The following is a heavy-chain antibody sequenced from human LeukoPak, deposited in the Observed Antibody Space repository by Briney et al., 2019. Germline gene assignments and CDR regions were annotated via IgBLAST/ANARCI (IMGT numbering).Heavy chain of an antibody. CDR1: GGSISSYY. CDR3: ARVGYSSSWYNGDHYYYYMDV. J-gene: IGHJ6*03. V-gene: IGHV4-59*01. Sequence: SETLSLTCTVSGGSISSYYWSWIRQPPGKGLEWIGYIYYSGSTNYNPSLKSRVTISVDTSKNQFSLKLSSVAAADTAVYYCARVGYSSSWYNGDHYYYYMDVWGKGTTVTVSS. CDR2: IYYSGST. D-gene: IGHD6-13*01.